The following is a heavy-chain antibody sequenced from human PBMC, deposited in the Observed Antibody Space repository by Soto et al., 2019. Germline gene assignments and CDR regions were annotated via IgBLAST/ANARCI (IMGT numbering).Heavy chain of an antibody. J-gene: IGHJ6*02. V-gene: IGHV1-3*01. Sequence: QVKLVQSGAEVKKPGASVKVSCKASGYTFTSYAMHWVRQAPGQRLEWMGWINAGNGNTKYSQKFQGRVTITRNTSASTAYMELSSLRSEDTAVYYCARALVSAAPKSLRYYGMDVWGQVTTVTVSS. CDR1: GYTFTSYA. D-gene: IGHD2-15*01. CDR2: INAGNGNT. CDR3: ARALVSAAPKSLRYYGMDV.